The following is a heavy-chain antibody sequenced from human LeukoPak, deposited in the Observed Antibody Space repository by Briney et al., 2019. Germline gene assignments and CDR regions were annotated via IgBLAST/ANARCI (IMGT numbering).Heavy chain of an antibody. CDR2: IYYDGST. D-gene: IGHD2-2*02. V-gene: IGHV4-59*08. CDR3: ARRLCSSLTCNIGPSGNWLDP. CDR1: GGSMSNYW. J-gene: IGHJ5*02. Sequence: SETLSLTCTVSGGSMSNYWWNWIRQPPGKGLEWIGYIYYDGSTYYNPALNSRVTISIDTSKNQFSLKLNSVTAADTAVYYCARRLCSSLTCNIGPSGNWLDPWGQGTLVTISS.